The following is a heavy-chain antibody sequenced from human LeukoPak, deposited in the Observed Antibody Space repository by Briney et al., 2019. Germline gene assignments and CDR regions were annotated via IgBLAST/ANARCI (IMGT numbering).Heavy chain of an antibody. Sequence: SETLSLTCTVSGGSISSYYWSWLRQAPGKGLEWIGYIYYSGSTHYNPSLKSRVTISVDTSKSQFSLKLSSVTAADTAVYYCAKDWRFTAGNWFDPWGQGTLVIVSS. D-gene: IGHD3-3*01. V-gene: IGHV4-59*01. CDR1: GGSISSYY. J-gene: IGHJ5*02. CDR3: AKDWRFTAGNWFDP. CDR2: IYYSGST.